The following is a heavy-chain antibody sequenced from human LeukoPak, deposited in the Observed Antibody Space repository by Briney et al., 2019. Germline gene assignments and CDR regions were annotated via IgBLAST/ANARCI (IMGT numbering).Heavy chain of an antibody. Sequence: PGGSLRLSCAASGFTFSSYSMNWVRQAPGKGLEWVSSISSSSSYIYYADSVKGRFTISRDNAKNSLYLQMNSLRAEDTAVYYRASNSYCSGGSCRYYFDYWGQGTLVTVSS. D-gene: IGHD2-15*01. V-gene: IGHV3-21*01. CDR2: ISSSSSYI. CDR1: GFTFSSYS. J-gene: IGHJ4*02. CDR3: ASNSYCSGGSCRYYFDY.